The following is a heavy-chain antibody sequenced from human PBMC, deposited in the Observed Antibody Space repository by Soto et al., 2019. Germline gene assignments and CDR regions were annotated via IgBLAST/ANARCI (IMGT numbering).Heavy chain of an antibody. CDR3: ARGRPYGMDV. Sequence: GSLRLSGAASGSTFGSYWMNWVRQAPGKGLVWVSRIDSDGSSTTYADSVKGRFATSRDNAKNTLYLQMSSLRVEDTAVYYCARGRPYGMDVWGQGTTVTVSS. J-gene: IGHJ6*02. CDR2: IDSDGSST. V-gene: IGHV3-74*01. CDR1: GSTFGSYW.